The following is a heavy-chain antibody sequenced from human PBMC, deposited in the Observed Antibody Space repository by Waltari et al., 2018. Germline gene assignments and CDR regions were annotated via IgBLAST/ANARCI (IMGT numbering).Heavy chain of an antibody. J-gene: IGHJ3*02. D-gene: IGHD1-26*01. Sequence: AASGFTFSSYSMNWVRQAPGKGLEWVSYISSSSSTIYYADSVKGRFTISRDNAKNSLYLQMNSLRAEDTAVYYCAREMTPLRLVGATLGDAFDIWGQGTMVTVSS. CDR1: GFTFSSYS. CDR3: AREMTPLRLVGATLGDAFDI. CDR2: ISSSSSTI. V-gene: IGHV3-48*04.